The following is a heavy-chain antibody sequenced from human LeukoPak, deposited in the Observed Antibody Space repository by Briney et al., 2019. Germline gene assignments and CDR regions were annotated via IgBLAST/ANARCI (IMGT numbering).Heavy chain of an antibody. D-gene: IGHD3-9*01. Sequence: PGRSLRLSCAASGFTFDNYAMHWVRQGPGKGLEWVSDINWNSDKIDYADSVKGRFTISRDNAKNSLYLQMNSLRADDTALYYCAKALALRYFDWAPLDYWGQGTLVTVSS. CDR3: AKALALRYFDWAPLDY. CDR1: GFTFDNYA. CDR2: INWNSDKI. J-gene: IGHJ4*02. V-gene: IGHV3-9*01.